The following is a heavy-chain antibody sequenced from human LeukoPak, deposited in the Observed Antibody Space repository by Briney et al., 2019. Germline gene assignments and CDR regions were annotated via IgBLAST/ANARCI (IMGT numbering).Heavy chain of an antibody. V-gene: IGHV1-46*01. CDR1: GYTFTSYY. Sequence: ASVKLSCTASGYTFTSYYMHWVRQAPGQGLEWMALINPSGDSTSYAQTFKGRVTMTRDTSTSTVYMELSSLRSEDTAVYYCARDGFEYYYDSSGLLGDAFDIWGQGTMVTVSS. D-gene: IGHD3-22*01. CDR3: ARDGFEYYYDSSGLLGDAFDI. CDR2: INPSGDST. J-gene: IGHJ3*02.